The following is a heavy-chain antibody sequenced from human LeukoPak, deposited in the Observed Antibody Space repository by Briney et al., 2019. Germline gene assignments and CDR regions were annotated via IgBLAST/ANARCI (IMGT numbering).Heavy chain of an antibody. J-gene: IGHJ4*02. Sequence: SETLSLTCTVSGGSISSSSYYWGWIRQPPGKGLEWIGSIYYSGSTYYNPSLKSRVTISVDTSKNQFSLKLSSVTAADTAVYYCARQVPGGYDFESLDYWGQGTLVTVSS. D-gene: IGHD5-12*01. CDR2: IYYSGST. V-gene: IGHV4-39*07. CDR1: GGSISSSSYY. CDR3: ARQVPGGYDFESLDY.